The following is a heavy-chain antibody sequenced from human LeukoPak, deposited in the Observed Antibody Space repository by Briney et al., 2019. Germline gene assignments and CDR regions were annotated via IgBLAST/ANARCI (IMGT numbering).Heavy chain of an antibody. V-gene: IGHV1-3*01. J-gene: IGHJ6*02. Sequence: GASVKVSCKASGYTFTDYTMHWLRQAPGQRLEWMGWINAGNGNTKYSQKFQGRVTITRDTSASTGYMELSSLRSEDTAVYYCARSEDLDWLSSYYYYGMDVWGQGTTVTVSS. CDR1: GYTFTDYT. CDR2: INAGNGNT. CDR3: ARSEDLDWLSSYYYYGMDV. D-gene: IGHD3-9*01.